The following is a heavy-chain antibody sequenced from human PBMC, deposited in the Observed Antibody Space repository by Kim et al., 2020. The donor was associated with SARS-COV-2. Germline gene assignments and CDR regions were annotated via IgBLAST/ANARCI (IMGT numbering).Heavy chain of an antibody. CDR1: GYTFTGYY. CDR2: INPNSGGT. Sequence: ASVKVSCKASGYTFTGYYMHWVRQAPGQGLEWMGRINPNSGGTNYAQKFQGRVTMTRDTSISTAYMELRRLRSDDTAVYYCARGFVEFYYDSSGYYYGPGYCGQGTLVTVSS. J-gene: IGHJ4*02. CDR3: ARGFVEFYYDSSGYYYGPGY. V-gene: IGHV1-2*06. D-gene: IGHD3-22*01.